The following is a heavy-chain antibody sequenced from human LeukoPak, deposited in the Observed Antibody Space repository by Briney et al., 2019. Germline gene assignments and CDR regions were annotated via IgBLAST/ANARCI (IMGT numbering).Heavy chain of an antibody. D-gene: IGHD3-10*01. CDR3: ASTTSYGSGAMGYFDH. V-gene: IGHV4-59*01. J-gene: IGHJ4*02. CDR1: GGSISSDY. Sequence: SETLSLTCSVSGGSISSDYWSWIRQPPGRGLEYIGYIHYNGDNNYNPSLAGRVTMSVETTKSQFSLRLSSVTAADTAVYYCASTTSYGSGAMGYFDHWGQGTLVTVSS. CDR2: IHYNGDN.